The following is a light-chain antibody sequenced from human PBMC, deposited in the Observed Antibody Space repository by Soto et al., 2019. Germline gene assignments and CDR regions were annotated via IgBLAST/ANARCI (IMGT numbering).Light chain of an antibody. Sequence: QSALIQPASVPGSPGQSITISCTGTSSDVGGSNYVSWYQHHPHRAPKLLIYEVSYRPSGFSNRFSGSKSGNMASLTISGLQAEDEADYYCSSYTSSNTLEVFGSGTKLTVL. CDR2: EVS. V-gene: IGLV2-14*01. CDR1: SSDVGGSNY. CDR3: SSYTSSNTLEV. J-gene: IGLJ1*01.